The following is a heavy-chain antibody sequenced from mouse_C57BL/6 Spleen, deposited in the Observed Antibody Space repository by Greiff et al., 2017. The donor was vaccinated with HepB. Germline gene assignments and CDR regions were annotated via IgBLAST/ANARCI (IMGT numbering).Heavy chain of an antibody. V-gene: IGHV1-82*01. CDR2: IYPGDGDT. D-gene: IGHD3-2*02. CDR3: ARLETAQAENAMDY. Sequence: VQLQQSGPELVKPGASVKISCKASGYAFSSSWMNWVKQRPGKGLEWIGRIYPGDGDTNYNGKFKGKATLTADKSSSTAYMQLSSLTSEDSAVYFWARLETAQAENAMDYWGQRTSVTVSS. J-gene: IGHJ4*01. CDR1: GYAFSSSW.